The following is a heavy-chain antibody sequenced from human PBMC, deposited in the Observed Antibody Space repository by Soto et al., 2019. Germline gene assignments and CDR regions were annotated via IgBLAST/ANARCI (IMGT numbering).Heavy chain of an antibody. CDR2: ISPRSTVI. Sequence: VGSLRLSCAASGFNFEPYYMAWIRQAPGKGLQWVAYISPRSTVIEYADSVKGRFTISRDNAKNSLYLQMDSLRAEDSAVYYCLRRSTSDYFIAFDVSGQGTVLTVSS. CDR1: GFNFEPYY. V-gene: IGHV3-11*01. J-gene: IGHJ3*01. CDR3: LRRSTSDYFIAFDV. D-gene: IGHD5-12*01.